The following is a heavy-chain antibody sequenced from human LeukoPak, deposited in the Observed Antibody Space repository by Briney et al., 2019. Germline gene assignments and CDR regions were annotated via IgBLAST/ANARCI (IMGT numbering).Heavy chain of an antibody. D-gene: IGHD4-23*01. CDR1: GGSISSRSDY. J-gene: IGHJ6*03. CDR2: LDSSGST. V-gene: IGHV4-39*01. Sequence: SETLSLTCTISGGSISSRSDYWGWIRQTPGKGLEWIGNLDSSGSTYYNPSLKSRATISVGTSKNQFSLNLRSVTAADTAIYFCSRSHDYGGLYFYYYMDVWGKGTTVTVSS. CDR3: SRSHDYGGLYFYYYMDV.